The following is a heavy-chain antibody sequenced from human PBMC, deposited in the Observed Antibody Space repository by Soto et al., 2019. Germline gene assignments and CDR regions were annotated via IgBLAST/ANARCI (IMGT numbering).Heavy chain of an antibody. J-gene: IGHJ6*02. D-gene: IGHD3-10*01. CDR1: GGSIDGRN. V-gene: IGHV4-59*08. CDR2: VYYDGGS. Sequence: QVQLQESGPGLVKPSETLSLTCTVSGGSIDGRNCAWIRQPPGKGLELLGYVYYDGGSSYNPSVKSRLTLSMDTSKSQFSLQLRSVTAADTAVYYCVRQGIGNLHGLVDVWGRGTTVTVSS. CDR3: VRQGIGNLHGLVDV.